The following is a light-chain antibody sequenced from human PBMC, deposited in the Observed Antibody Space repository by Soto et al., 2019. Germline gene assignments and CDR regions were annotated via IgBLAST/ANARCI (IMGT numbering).Light chain of an antibody. Sequence: QSALTQPPSASGSPGQAVTISCTGTSSDVGGYNYVSWYQQHPGKAPKLMIYEVTKLPSGVPDRFSASKSGNTASLTVSGLQAEDEADYYCSSYAGSNNLVFGTGTKVTVL. V-gene: IGLV2-8*01. CDR2: EVT. CDR1: SSDVGGYNY. J-gene: IGLJ1*01. CDR3: SSYAGSNNLV.